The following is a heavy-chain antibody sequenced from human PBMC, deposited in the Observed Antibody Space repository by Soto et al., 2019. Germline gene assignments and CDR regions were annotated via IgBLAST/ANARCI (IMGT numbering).Heavy chain of an antibody. Sequence: EVQLLESGGGLVQPGGSLRLSCAASGFTFSPYAMSWVRQAPGKGLEWVSSISGSGGSTHYADTVKGRFTVSRDNSKRALSPRMSNLREKDTATYCRAKGFRRPFSTQYFYGLDVWGRGTTVTVSS. J-gene: IGHJ6*02. D-gene: IGHD3-9*01. CDR1: GFTFSPYA. V-gene: IGHV3-23*01. CDR2: ISGSGGST. CDR3: AKGFRRPFSTQYFYGLDV.